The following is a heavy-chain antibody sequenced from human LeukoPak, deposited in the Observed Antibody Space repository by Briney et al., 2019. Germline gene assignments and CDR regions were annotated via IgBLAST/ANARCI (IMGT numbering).Heavy chain of an antibody. CDR1: GGTFSSYA. CDR2: IIPIFGTA. Sequence: SVKVSCKASGGTFSSYAISWVRQAPGQGLEWMGGIIPIFGTANYVQKFQGRVTITADESTSTAYMELSSLRSEDTAVYYCARLRSRGSTTHFDYWGQGTLVTVSS. CDR3: ARLRSRGSTTHFDY. J-gene: IGHJ4*02. V-gene: IGHV1-69*13. D-gene: IGHD2-2*01.